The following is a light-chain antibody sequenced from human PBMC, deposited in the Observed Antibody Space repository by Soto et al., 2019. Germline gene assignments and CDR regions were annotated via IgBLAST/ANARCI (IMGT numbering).Light chain of an antibody. Sequence: QSAVTQPPSASGTPGQRVTISCSGSSSNIGSNSIYWFQQLPGTAPKLLIYRNNQRPSGVPDRFSGSKSGTSASLAVSGLRSEDEADYYCAAWDDSLSVWVFGGGTKVTVL. CDR3: AAWDDSLSVWV. V-gene: IGLV1-47*01. CDR1: SSNIGSNS. CDR2: RNN. J-gene: IGLJ3*02.